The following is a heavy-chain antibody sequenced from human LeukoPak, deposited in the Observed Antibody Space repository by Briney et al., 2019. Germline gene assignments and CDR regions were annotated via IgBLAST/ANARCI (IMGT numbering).Heavy chain of an antibody. CDR2: IRYDGSNK. V-gene: IGHV3-30*02. CDR1: GFTFSSYG. J-gene: IGHJ5*01. Sequence: HPGGSLRLSCAASGFTFSSYGMHWVRQAPGKGLEWVAFIRYDGSNKYYADSVKGRFTISRDNSKNTLYLQMNSLTTEDTALYYCARDSGRVPSGDYLFDSWGQGILVAVSS. CDR3: ARDSGRVPSGDYLFDS. D-gene: IGHD1-26*01.